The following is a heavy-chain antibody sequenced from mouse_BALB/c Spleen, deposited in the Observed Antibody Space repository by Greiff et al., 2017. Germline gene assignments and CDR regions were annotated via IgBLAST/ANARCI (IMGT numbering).Heavy chain of an antibody. CDR2: ISSGGGST. CDR3: ARVGMITFAY. CDR1: GFAFSSYD. Sequence: EVQRVESGGGLVKPGGSLKLSCAASGFAFSSYDMSWVRQTPEKRLEWVAYISSGGGSTYYPDTVKGRFTISRDNAKNTLYLQMSSLKSEDTAMYYCARVGMITFAYWGQGTLVTVSA. D-gene: IGHD2-4*01. V-gene: IGHV5-12-1*01. J-gene: IGHJ3*01.